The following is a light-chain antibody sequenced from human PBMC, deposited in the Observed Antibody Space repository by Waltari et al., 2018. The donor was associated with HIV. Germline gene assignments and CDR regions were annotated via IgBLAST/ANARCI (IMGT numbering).Light chain of an antibody. CDR3: QQYYNTPFT. CDR1: RNVLYDSNNKNY. CDR2: WAS. V-gene: IGKV4-1*01. Sequence: DIVMTQSPDSLAVSLGARATINCKSARNVLYDSNNKNYLAWYQQKPGQPPKLLIYWASTRESGVPDRFSGSGSGTDFTLTISSLQAEDVAVYYCQQYYNTPFTFGPGTKVDI. J-gene: IGKJ3*01.